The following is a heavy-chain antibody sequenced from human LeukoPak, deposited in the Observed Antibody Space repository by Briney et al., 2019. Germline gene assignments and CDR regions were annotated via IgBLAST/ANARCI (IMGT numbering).Heavy chain of an antibody. CDR3: TRDRGYCRSTSCSIDY. CDR2: IRRNAYGGTT. Sequence: RPGGSLRLSCTATGFTFGDYAMSWVRQAPGKGREWVGFIRRNAYGGTTEYAASVKGRFTISRDDSKSIAYLQMNSLKTEDTAVYYCTRDRGYCRSTSCSIDYWGQGTLVTVSS. D-gene: IGHD2-2*01. CDR1: GFTFGDYA. V-gene: IGHV3-49*04. J-gene: IGHJ4*02.